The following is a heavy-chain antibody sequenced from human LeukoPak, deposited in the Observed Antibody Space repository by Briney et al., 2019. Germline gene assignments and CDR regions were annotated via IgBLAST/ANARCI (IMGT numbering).Heavy chain of an antibody. J-gene: IGHJ6*02. CDR2: ISYDGSNK. Sequence: GGSLRVSCAASGFTFSSYGMHWVRQAPGKGLEWVAVISYDGSNKYYADSVKGRFTISRDNSKNTLYLQMNSLRAEDTAVYYCAKDRHSTYYYGMDVWGQGTTVTVSS. V-gene: IGHV3-30*18. CDR1: GFTFSSYG. D-gene: IGHD4-11*01. CDR3: AKDRHSTYYYGMDV.